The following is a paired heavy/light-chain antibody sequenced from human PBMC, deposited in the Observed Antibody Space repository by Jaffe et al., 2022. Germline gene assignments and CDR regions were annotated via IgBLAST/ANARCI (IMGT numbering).Heavy chain of an antibody. D-gene: IGHD1-26*01. V-gene: IGHV3-49*04. CDR3: TRDIPYSGSYYYFDY. J-gene: IGHJ4*02. Sequence: EVQLVESGGGLVQPGRSLRLSCTGSGFTFGDYDMSWVRQAPGKGLEWVGFIRNKANGETTEYAASVKGRFTFSRDDSKSIAYLQMNSLKTEDTAVYYCTRDIPYSGSYYYFDYWGQGTLVTVSS. CDR2: IRNKANGETT. CDR1: GFTFGDYD.
Light chain of an antibody. V-gene: IGLV1-51*02. J-gene: IGLJ2*01. Sequence: QSVLTQPPSVSAAPGQKVTISCSGSSSNIGTNYVSWYQQLPGTAPKLLIYENNKRPSGIPDRFSGSKSGTSATLGITGLQTGDEADYYCGTWDNSLNYGRVFGGGTKLAVL. CDR2: ENN. CDR3: GTWDNSLNYGRV. CDR1: SSNIGTNY.